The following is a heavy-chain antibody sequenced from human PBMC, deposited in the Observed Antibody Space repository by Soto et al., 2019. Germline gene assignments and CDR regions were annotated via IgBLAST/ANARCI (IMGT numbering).Heavy chain of an antibody. CDR1: GGTFSSYA. CDR3: ARAEYTGYDTPYYYYGMDV. CDR2: IVPIFGTA. V-gene: IGHV1-69*01. D-gene: IGHD5-12*01. J-gene: IGHJ6*02. Sequence: QVQLVQSGAEVKKPGSSVKVSCKASGGTFSSYAISWVRQAPGPGLEWRGGIVPIFGTANYEQKFQGRVTITADESTCTVYMERSSLRSEDTSVYYCARAEYTGYDTPYYYYGMDVWGQGTTVTVSS.